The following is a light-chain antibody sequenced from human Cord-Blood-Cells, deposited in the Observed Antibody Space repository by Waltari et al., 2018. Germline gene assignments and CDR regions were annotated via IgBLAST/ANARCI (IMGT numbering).Light chain of an antibody. CDR3: SSYKSSSTLVV. J-gene: IGLJ2*01. Sequence: QSALHQPASVSGFPGQSITIPCPGTRRDCRGYNYGSLFQQHPGKAPKLMIYDVSNRPSGVANRFSGSKTGNTASLTISALQAEDEADYYCSSYKSSSTLVVFGGGTKLTVL. CDR2: DVS. V-gene: IGLV2-14*01. CDR1: RRDCRGYNY.